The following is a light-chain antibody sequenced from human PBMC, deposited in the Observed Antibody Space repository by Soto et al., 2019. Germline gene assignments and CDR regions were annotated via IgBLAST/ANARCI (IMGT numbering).Light chain of an antibody. CDR2: GAS. V-gene: IGKV3-20*01. J-gene: IGKJ5*01. CDR1: QSIGSSY. Sequence: EVVLTQSPGTLSLSPGERATLSCRASQSIGSSYLAWYQQKPGQAPRLLIYGASSRATGIPDRFSGGGSGTDFSLTISRLDPEDFAVYYCQQYSSSPITFGQGT. CDR3: QQYSSSPIT.